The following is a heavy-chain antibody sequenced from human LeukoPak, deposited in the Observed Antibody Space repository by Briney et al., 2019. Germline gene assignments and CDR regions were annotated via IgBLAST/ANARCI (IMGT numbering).Heavy chain of an antibody. CDR3: AKDTAARPYNWFDP. CDR1: GFTFNSYG. D-gene: IGHD6-6*01. V-gene: IGHV3-30*02. Sequence: PGGSLRLSCAASGFTFNSYGMHWVRQAPGKGLEWVAVIWFHGSNKYYADSVKGRFTISRDNSKNTLYLQMNSLRAEDTAVYYCAKDTAARPYNWFDPWGQGTLVTVSS. J-gene: IGHJ5*02. CDR2: IWFHGSNK.